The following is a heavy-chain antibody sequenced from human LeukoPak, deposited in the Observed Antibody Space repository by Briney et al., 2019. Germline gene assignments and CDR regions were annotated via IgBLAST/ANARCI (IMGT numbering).Heavy chain of an antibody. V-gene: IGHV4-34*01. D-gene: IGHD3-16*02. Sequence: PSEALSLTCAVYGGSFSGYYWSWIRQPPGKGLEWIGEINHSGSTNYNPSLKSRVTISVDTSKNQFSLKLSSVTAADTAVYYCARAGYDYVWGSYRPTPFDYWGQGTLVTVSP. J-gene: IGHJ4*02. CDR3: ARAGYDYVWGSYRPTPFDY. CDR1: GGSFSGYY. CDR2: INHSGST.